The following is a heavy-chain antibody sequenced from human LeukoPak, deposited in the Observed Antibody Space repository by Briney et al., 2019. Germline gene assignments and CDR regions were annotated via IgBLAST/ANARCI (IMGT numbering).Heavy chain of an antibody. J-gene: IGHJ5*02. V-gene: IGHV4-34*01. D-gene: IGHD3-22*01. CDR1: GGSFSGYY. Sequence: PSETLSLTCAVYGGSFSGYYWSWIRQPPGKGLEWIGEINHSGSTNYNPSLKSRVTISVDTSKNQFSLKLSSVTAADTAVYYCARDVKAGYYYDSSGYSSNWFDPWGQGTLVTVSS. CDR2: INHSGST. CDR3: ARDVKAGYYYDSSGYSSNWFDP.